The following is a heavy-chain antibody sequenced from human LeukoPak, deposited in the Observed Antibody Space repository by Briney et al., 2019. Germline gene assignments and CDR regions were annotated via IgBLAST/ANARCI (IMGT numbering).Heavy chain of an antibody. Sequence: PSETLSLTCTVSGGSISSYYWSWIRQPPGKGLEWIGYIYYSGSTNYNPSLKSRVTISVDTSKNQFSLKLSSVTAADTAVYYCARGRSYGYSSGWYRAFDIWGQGTMVTVFS. CDR3: ARGRSYGYSSGWYRAFDI. J-gene: IGHJ3*02. CDR1: GGSISSYY. CDR2: IYYSGST. V-gene: IGHV4-59*01. D-gene: IGHD6-19*01.